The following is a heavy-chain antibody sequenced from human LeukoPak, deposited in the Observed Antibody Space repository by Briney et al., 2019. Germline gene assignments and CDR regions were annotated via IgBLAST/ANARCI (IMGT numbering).Heavy chain of an antibody. J-gene: IGHJ3*02. CDR3: ARDYSSGYYYDDAFDI. CDR1: GFTVSSNY. D-gene: IGHD3-22*01. CDR2: IYSGGST. V-gene: IGHV3-66*01. Sequence: GGSLRLSCAASGFTVSSNYMSWVRQAPGKGLEWVSVIYSGGSTYYADSVKGRFTISRDNSKNTLYLQMNSLRAEDTAVYYCARDYSSGYYYDDAFDIWGQGTMVTVSS.